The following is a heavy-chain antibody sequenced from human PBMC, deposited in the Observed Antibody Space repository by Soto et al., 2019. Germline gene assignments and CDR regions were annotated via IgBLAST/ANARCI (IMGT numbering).Heavy chain of an antibody. V-gene: IGHV4-34*01. Sequence: SETLSPTCAVFGGAFSGYYWSRVRQPPGKGLEWIGEINHSGSTNYNPSLESRVTISVDTSKNQFSLKLSSVTAADTAVYYCARAYVEMATMNFDYWGQGTLVTVSS. J-gene: IGHJ4*02. D-gene: IGHD5-12*01. CDR3: ARAYVEMATMNFDY. CDR1: GGAFSGYY. CDR2: INHSGST.